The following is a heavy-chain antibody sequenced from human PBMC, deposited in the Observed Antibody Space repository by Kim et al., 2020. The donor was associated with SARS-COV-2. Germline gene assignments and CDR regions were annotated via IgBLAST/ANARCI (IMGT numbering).Heavy chain of an antibody. Sequence: GGSLRLSCAASGFTFSSYGMHWVRQAPGKGLEWVAVIWYDGSNKYYADSVKGRFTISRDNSKNTLYLQMNSLRAEDTAVYYCARSIDFYYYYYGMDVWGQGTTVTVSS. CDR1: GFTFSSYG. CDR2: IWYDGSNK. V-gene: IGHV3-33*01. CDR3: ARSIDFYYYYYGMDV. J-gene: IGHJ6*02.